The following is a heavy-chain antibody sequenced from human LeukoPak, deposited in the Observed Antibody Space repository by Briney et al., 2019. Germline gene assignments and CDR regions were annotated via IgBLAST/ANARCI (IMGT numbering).Heavy chain of an antibody. CDR3: AKDYDSSGWASFDI. J-gene: IGHJ3*02. CDR1: GFTFNSFG. V-gene: IGHV3-30*18. Sequence: PGGSLRLSCAASGFTFNSFGMHWVRQAPGKGLEWVAVISYDGSNKYFADSVKGRFTISRDNSKNTLYLQMNSLRAEDTAVYYCAKDYDSSGWASFDIWGQGTMVTV. D-gene: IGHD3-22*01. CDR2: ISYDGSNK.